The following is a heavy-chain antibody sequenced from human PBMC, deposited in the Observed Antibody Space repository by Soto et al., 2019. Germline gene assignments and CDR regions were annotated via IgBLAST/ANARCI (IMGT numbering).Heavy chain of an antibody. J-gene: IGHJ5*02. CDR2: IYTSGST. CDR1: GASMSGYY. D-gene: IGHD5-18*01. V-gene: IGHV4-4*07. CDR3: ARDGYPRWFDP. Sequence: QVHLQESGPGLVKATETLSLTCTVSGASMSGYYWSWIRHPAGKGLEWIGRIYTSGSTNFNPSLRNRDNMSVDTSKSQFSLKVTSVTAADTAVYSCARDGYPRWFDPWGQGTMVTVSS.